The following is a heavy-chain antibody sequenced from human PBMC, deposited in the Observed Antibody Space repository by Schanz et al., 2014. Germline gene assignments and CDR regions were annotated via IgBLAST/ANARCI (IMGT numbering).Heavy chain of an antibody. CDR3: AKWEDIVPEPEPMRGWFDS. CDR1: GFNFYTSA. CDR2: ISARGEVS. V-gene: IGHV3-23*01. D-gene: IGHD2-8*01. Sequence: EVQLLESGGGLVQPGGSLRLSCVASGFNFYTSAMTWVRQAPGKGLEWVSVISARGEVSKYSDSVKGRFIVSRDNSRATLFLQMDSLRAADTAFYYCAKWEDIVPEPEPMRGWFDSWGQGTLVTVSS. J-gene: IGHJ5*01.